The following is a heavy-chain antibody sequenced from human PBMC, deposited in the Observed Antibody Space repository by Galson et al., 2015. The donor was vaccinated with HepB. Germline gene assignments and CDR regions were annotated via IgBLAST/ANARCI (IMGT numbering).Heavy chain of an antibody. CDR1: GYTFTGYY. J-gene: IGHJ3*02. CDR2: INPNSGGT. V-gene: IGHV1-2*02. Sequence: SVKVSCKASGYTFTGYYMHWVRQALGQGLEWMGWINPNSGGTNYAQKFQGRVTMTRDTSISTAYMELSRLRSDDTAVYYCARDWYGRSGAFDIWGQGTMVTVSS. CDR3: ARDWYGRSGAFDI. D-gene: IGHD1-26*01.